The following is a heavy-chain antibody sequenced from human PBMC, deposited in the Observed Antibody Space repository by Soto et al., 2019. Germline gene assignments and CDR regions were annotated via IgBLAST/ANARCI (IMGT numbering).Heavy chain of an antibody. J-gene: IGHJ4*02. V-gene: IGHV1-18*01. D-gene: IGHD3-16*01. Sequence: QVQVVQSGPEVRKPGASVKVSCKAPGYNFNTYGINWVRQAPGQGLEWMGWISGYSGNTNYEQKFQGRVTMTTDTSTSTQYMELTSLRSDDTAVYYCARVAGGKDYDFVDAFASWGQGALVTVSS. CDR2: ISGYSGNT. CDR1: GYNFNTYG. CDR3: ARVAGGKDYDFVDAFAS.